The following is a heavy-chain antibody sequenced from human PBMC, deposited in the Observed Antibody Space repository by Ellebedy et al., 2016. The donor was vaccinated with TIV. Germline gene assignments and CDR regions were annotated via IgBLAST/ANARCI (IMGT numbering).Heavy chain of an antibody. Sequence: MPSETLSLTCTVSGGSISSYYWSWIRQPPGKGLEWIGYIYYSGSTNYNPSLKSRVTISVDTSKNQFSLKLSSVTAADTAVYYCARDRMATVYFDYWGQGTLVTVSS. J-gene: IGHJ4*02. CDR3: ARDRMATVYFDY. CDR2: IYYSGST. D-gene: IGHD5-24*01. CDR1: GGSISSYY. V-gene: IGHV4-59*01.